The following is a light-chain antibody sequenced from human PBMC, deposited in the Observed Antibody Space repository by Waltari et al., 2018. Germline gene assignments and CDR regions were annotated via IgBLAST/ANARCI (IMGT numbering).Light chain of an antibody. CDR2: GNN. J-gene: IGLJ2*01. Sequence: QSVLTQPPSVSGAPGQRVTISCTGSNSNIGAGSGVHWYQQLPGTAPKLLIYGNNNRPSGVPDRFAGSKSGTSASLAITGLRAEDEADYYCQSYDSSLSGVLFGGGTKLTVL. CDR1: NSNIGAGSG. V-gene: IGLV1-40*01. CDR3: QSYDSSLSGVL.